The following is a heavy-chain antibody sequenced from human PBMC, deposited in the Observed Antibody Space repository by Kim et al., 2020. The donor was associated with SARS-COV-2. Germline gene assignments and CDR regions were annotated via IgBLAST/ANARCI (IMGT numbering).Heavy chain of an antibody. CDR2: ISSSSSYI. V-gene: IGHV3-21*01. Sequence: GGSLRLSCAASGFTFSSYSMNWVRQAPGKGLVWVSSISSSSSYIYYADSVKGRFTISRDNAKNSLYLQMNSLRAEDTAVYYCARDERLLPERYFDYWGQGTLGTVSS. D-gene: IGHD3-22*01. J-gene: IGHJ4*02. CDR1: GFTFSSYS. CDR3: ARDERLLPERYFDY.